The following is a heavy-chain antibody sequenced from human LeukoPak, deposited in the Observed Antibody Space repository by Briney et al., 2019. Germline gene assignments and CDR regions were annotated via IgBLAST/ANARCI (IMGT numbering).Heavy chain of an antibody. CDR3: AAIYYGSGEDAFDI. V-gene: IGHV4-34*01. Sequence: SETLSLTCAVYGGSFSGYYWSWIRQPPGKGLEWIGEINHSGSTNYNPSLKSRVTISVDTSKNQFFLELTSVTAADTAVYYCAAIYYGSGEDAFDIWGQGTMVTVSS. CDR1: GGSFSGYY. J-gene: IGHJ3*02. D-gene: IGHD3-10*01. CDR2: INHSGST.